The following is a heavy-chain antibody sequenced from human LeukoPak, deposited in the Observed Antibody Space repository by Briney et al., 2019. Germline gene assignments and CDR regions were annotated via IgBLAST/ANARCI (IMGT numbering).Heavy chain of an antibody. D-gene: IGHD3-22*01. CDR2: INSDGSST. Sequence: LPGGSLRLSCAASGFTFSSYWMHWVRQAPGKGLVWVPRINSDGSSTSYADSVKGRFTISRDNAKNTLYPQMNSLRAEDTAVYYCARAGHYDSSGYYDDAFDIWGQGTMVTVSS. V-gene: IGHV3-74*01. J-gene: IGHJ3*02. CDR3: ARAGHYDSSGYYDDAFDI. CDR1: GFTFSSYW.